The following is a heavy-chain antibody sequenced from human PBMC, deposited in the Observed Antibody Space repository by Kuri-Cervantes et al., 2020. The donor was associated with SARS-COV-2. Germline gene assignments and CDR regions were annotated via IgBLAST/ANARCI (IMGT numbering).Heavy chain of an antibody. Sequence: GGSLRLPCAASGFTFSSYSMNWVRQAPGKGLKWVSYISSSSSTIYYADSVKGRFTISRDNAKNSLYLQVNSLRAEDTAVYYCARGQQLIDYWGQGTLVTVSS. J-gene: IGHJ4*02. CDR3: ARGQQLIDY. D-gene: IGHD6-13*01. CDR1: GFTFSSYS. CDR2: ISSSSSTI. V-gene: IGHV3-48*01.